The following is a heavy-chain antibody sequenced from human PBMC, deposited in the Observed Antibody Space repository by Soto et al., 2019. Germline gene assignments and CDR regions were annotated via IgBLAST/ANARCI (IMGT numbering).Heavy chain of an antibody. CDR3: AGERSGGGGNWFDP. CDR1: GYTFTSYD. J-gene: IGHJ5*02. Sequence: QVQLVQSGAEVKKPGASVKVSCKASGYTFTSYDINWVRQATGQGLEWMGWMNPNSGNTAYAQKFQGRITMTSNTSISPAYMGLGGLGSEARAVFYCAGERSGGGGNWFDPWGQGTLVTVSS. CDR2: MNPNSGNT. D-gene: IGHD3-10*01. V-gene: IGHV1-8*01.